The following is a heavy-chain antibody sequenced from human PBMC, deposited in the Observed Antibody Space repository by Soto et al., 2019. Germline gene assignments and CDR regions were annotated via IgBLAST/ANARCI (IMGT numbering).Heavy chain of an antibody. J-gene: IGHJ5*02. CDR2: VSGTGSP. V-gene: IGHV4-4*07. CDR3: AXXXXXXTWGSIPAGFDP. D-gene: IGHD3-16*01. CDR1: XXXXXXXH. Sequence: QXQLXESGPGVVKPSETXSLTCSVSXXXXXXXHXNXXRXSAXEGLEWIGRVSGTGSPDYNPSLTSRVTVSLDWSKXQFSLKLTSVTAADXAVXYCAXXXXXXTWGSIPAGFDPWGQGILVIVSS.